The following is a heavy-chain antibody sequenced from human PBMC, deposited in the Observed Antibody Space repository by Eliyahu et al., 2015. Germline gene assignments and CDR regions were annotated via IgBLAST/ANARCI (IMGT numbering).Heavy chain of an antibody. Sequence: QVQLQQWGAGLLKPSETLSLTCAVYGESFSGYYWTWIRQPPGKGLEWIGEINHSESTNYNSSLKSRVTISVDTSKNQFSLKLSSVTAADTAVYYCARTRYSTSSPLQYWGQGTLVTVSS. D-gene: IGHD6-6*01. J-gene: IGHJ4*02. V-gene: IGHV4-34*01. CDR3: ARTRYSTSSPLQY. CDR1: GESFSGYY. CDR2: INHSEST.